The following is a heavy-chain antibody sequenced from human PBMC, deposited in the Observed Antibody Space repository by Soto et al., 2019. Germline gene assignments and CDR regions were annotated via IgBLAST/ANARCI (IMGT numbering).Heavy chain of an antibody. CDR3: ARRGYCSAGICYALDY. CDR1: GFTFSSYV. D-gene: IGHD2-15*01. V-gene: IGHV3-23*01. Sequence: EVQLLESGGGLVQPGGSLRLSCAVSGFTFSSYVMNWVRQAPGKGLEWVSSVSSSGVVTHYADSVKGRFTISRDNSKNTVYLQMNGLRAEDTAVYYCARRGYCSAGICYALDYWGQGTLVTVSS. CDR2: VSSSGVVT. J-gene: IGHJ4*02.